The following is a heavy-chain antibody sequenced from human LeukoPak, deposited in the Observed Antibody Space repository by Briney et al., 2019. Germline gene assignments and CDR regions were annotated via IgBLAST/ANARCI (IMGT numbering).Heavy chain of an antibody. CDR2: ISGSGGST. D-gene: IGHD4-23*01. CDR3: AGSPTVDAAFDI. J-gene: IGHJ3*02. V-gene: IGHV3-23*01. Sequence: GGSLILSCAASGFTFSSYAMSWVRQAPGKGLEWVSSISGSGGSTYYADSVRGRFTVSRDNSRNTLALQMNSLRAEDTAVYYCAGSPTVDAAFDIWGQGTMVTVSS. CDR1: GFTFSSYA.